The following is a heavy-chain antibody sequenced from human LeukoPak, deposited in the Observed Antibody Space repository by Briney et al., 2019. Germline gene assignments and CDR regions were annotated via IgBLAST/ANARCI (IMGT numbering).Heavy chain of an antibody. CDR2: ISGSGGST. Sequence: GRSLRLACAASGFTFSSYAMHWVRQAPGKGLEWVSAISGSGGSTYYADSVKGRFTISRDNSKNTLYLQMNSLRAEDTAVYYCAKGSLTSDSSGYFDYWGQGTLATVSS. CDR1: GFTFSSYA. V-gene: IGHV3-23*01. D-gene: IGHD3-22*01. CDR3: AKGSLTSDSSGYFDY. J-gene: IGHJ4*02.